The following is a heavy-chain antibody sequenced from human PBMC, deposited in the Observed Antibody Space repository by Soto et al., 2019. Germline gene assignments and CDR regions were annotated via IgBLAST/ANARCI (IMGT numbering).Heavy chain of an antibody. CDR1: GFTFDDYA. CDR3: AKDSPGYYYYMDV. V-gene: IGHV3-9*01. J-gene: IGHJ6*03. Sequence: GGSLRLSCAASGFTFDDYAMHWVRQAPGKGLEWVSGISWNSGSIGYADSVKGRFTISRDNAKNSLYLQMNSLRAEDTALYYCAKDSPGYYYYMDVWGKGTTVTVSS. CDR2: ISWNSGSI.